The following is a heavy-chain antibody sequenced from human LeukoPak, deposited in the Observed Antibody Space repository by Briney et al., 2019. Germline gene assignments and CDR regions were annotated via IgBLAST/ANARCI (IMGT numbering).Heavy chain of an antibody. Sequence: AGGSLRLSCAASGFTFSSYSMNWVRQAPGKGLEWVAVISYDGSNKYYADSVKGRFTISRDNSKNTLYLQMNSLRAEDTAVYYCARGTGYFDYWGQGTLVTVSS. V-gene: IGHV3-30*03. CDR2: ISYDGSNK. J-gene: IGHJ4*02. D-gene: IGHD1-1*01. CDR1: GFTFSSYS. CDR3: ARGTGYFDY.